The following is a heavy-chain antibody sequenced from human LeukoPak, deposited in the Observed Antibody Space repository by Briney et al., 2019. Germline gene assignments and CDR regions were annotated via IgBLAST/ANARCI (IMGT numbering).Heavy chain of an antibody. J-gene: IGHJ4*02. CDR1: GFAFSYYS. Sequence: GGSLRLSCAASGFAFSYYSLSWVRQAPGKGLEWVSSISSGSSYIFYADSVKGRFTTSRDNAKNSLYLPMNSLRADDTAVYYCARASDGDYGRAAFDYWGQGSLVTVSS. CDR2: ISSGSSYI. CDR3: ARASDGDYGRAAFDY. D-gene: IGHD4-17*01. V-gene: IGHV3-21*01.